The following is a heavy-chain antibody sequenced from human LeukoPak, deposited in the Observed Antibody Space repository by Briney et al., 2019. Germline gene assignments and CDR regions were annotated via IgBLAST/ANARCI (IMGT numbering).Heavy chain of an antibody. D-gene: IGHD3-22*01. CDR3: ARELPYYYDSSGYAFDI. CDR2: ISAYNGNT. Sequence: ASVKVSCKASGYTFTSYGISWVRQAPGQGLEWMGWISAYNGNTNYAQKLQGRVTMTTDTSTSTAYMELRSLRSDDTAVYYCARELPYYYDSSGYAFDIWGQGTMVTVSS. V-gene: IGHV1-18*01. CDR1: GYTFTSYG. J-gene: IGHJ3*02.